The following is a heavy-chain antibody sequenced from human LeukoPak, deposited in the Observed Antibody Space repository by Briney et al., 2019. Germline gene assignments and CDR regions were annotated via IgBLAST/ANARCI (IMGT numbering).Heavy chain of an antibody. V-gene: IGHV3-23*01. CDR3: AKFGDYGDYIGYFDY. Sequence: GGSLRLSCAASGFTFSSYAMSWVRQAPGKGLEWVSAISGSGGSTYYADSVKGRFTISRDNSKNTLYLQMNSLRAEDTAVYYRAKFGDYGDYIGYFDYWGQGTLVTVSS. D-gene: IGHD4-17*01. CDR2: ISGSGGST. CDR1: GFTFSSYA. J-gene: IGHJ4*02.